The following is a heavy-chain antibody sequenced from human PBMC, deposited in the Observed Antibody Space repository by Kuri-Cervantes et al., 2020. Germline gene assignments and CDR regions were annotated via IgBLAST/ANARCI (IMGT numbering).Heavy chain of an antibody. CDR2: MNPSTGNT. Sequence: ASVKVSCKASGYTFTSYGISWVRQAPGQGLEWMGWMNPSTGNTGYAQKFQGRVTMTRDTSINTAYMELSSLRSDDTAVYYCARDRNHLTKTGTTIHDYWGQGTLVTVSS. D-gene: IGHD1-7*01. CDR3: ARDRNHLTKTGTTIHDY. CDR1: GYTFTSYG. J-gene: IGHJ4*02. V-gene: IGHV1-8*02.